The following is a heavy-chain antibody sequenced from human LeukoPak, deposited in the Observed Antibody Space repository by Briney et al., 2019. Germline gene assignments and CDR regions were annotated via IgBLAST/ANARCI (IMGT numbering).Heavy chain of an antibody. Sequence: GGSLRLSCAASGFTFSSYWMSWVRQAPGKGLEWVANIEQDGSEKYYVDSVKGRFTISRDNAKNSLYLQMNSLRAEDTAVYYCARVTYYYDSSGYYGDYWGQGTLVTFSS. CDR1: GFTFSSYW. D-gene: IGHD3-22*01. V-gene: IGHV3-7*01. CDR3: ARVTYYYDSSGYYGDY. CDR2: IEQDGSEK. J-gene: IGHJ4*02.